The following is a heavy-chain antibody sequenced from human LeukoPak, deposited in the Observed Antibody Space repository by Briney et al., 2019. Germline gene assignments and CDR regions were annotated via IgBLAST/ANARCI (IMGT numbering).Heavy chain of an antibody. Sequence: SEALSLTCTVSGGSISSSIYYWGWFRQPPGKGLEWIGSIYYNVATYYNSSLKSRVTISVDTSKNHLSLKLSSVTAADTAVYYCARVRDGYNRNWAYWGQGTLVTVSS. CDR3: ARVRDGYNRNWAY. D-gene: IGHD5-24*01. CDR1: GGSISSSIYY. J-gene: IGHJ4*02. V-gene: IGHV4-39*02. CDR2: IYYNVAT.